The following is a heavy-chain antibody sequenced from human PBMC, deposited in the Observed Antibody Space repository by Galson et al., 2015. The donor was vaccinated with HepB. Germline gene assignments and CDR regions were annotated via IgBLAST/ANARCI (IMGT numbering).Heavy chain of an antibody. D-gene: IGHD1-26*01. CDR1: GFTFSSYT. V-gene: IGHV3-21*01. Sequence: SLRLSCAASGFTFSSYTMSWVHQAPGRGLEWVSSIHGSSRYIYYADSLRGRFTISRDNANNSLFLQLNRLEAEDTAVYFCVRDSVWGEGPPNFDNWGQGTLVAVSS. CDR3: VRDSVWGEGPPNFDN. J-gene: IGHJ4*02. CDR2: IHGSSRYI.